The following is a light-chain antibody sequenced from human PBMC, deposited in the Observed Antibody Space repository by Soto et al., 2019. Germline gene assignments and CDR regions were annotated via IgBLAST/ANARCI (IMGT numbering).Light chain of an antibody. J-gene: IGKJ2*01. CDR2: GAS. Sequence: EIVITQSPATLSVSPGERATLSCRASESVGSNLAWYQQKPGQAPRLLIYGASTRATGIPARFSGSGSGTEFTLTISSLQSEDFAVYYCQQYNNWPYTFGQGTKVDIK. CDR1: ESVGSN. CDR3: QQYNNWPYT. V-gene: IGKV3-15*01.